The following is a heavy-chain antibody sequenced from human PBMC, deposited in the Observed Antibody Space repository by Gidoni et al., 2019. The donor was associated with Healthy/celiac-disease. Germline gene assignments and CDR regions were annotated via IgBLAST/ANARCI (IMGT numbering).Heavy chain of an antibody. CDR3: ARSADGYDY. CDR1: GYSFTSYW. J-gene: IGHJ4*02. D-gene: IGHD6-13*01. CDR2: IDPSDSYT. V-gene: IGHV5-10-1*03. Sequence: EVQLVQSGAAVKKHGASLRISCKGSGYSFTSYWISWVRQMPGKGLEWMGMIDPSDSYTNYSPYFQGHVTISADKSISTAYLQWSSLKASDTAMYYCARSADGYDYWGQGTLVTVSS.